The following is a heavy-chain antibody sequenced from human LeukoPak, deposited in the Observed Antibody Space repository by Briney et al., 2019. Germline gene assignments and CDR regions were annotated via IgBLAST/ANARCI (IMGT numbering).Heavy chain of an antibody. J-gene: IGHJ3*02. CDR2: ISKNSGYM. CDR3: ARSSMVDANDAFDI. CDR1: GFTFGSYS. D-gene: IGHD2-15*01. V-gene: IGHV3-21*01. Sequence: GGSLRLSCAASGFTFGSYSMNWVRQAPGKGLQWVSSISKNSGYMYYIDSVKGRFTISSDNAKNSMYLQMNSVRADDTAVYYCARSSMVDANDAFDIWGQGTMVTVSS.